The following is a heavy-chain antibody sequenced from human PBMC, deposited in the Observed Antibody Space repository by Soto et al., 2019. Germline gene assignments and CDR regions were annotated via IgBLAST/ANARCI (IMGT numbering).Heavy chain of an antibody. J-gene: IGHJ4*02. CDR2: ISSNGGST. CDR3: VKVFSSNDNIFKHRFAY. D-gene: IGHD2-2*01. Sequence: PGGSLRLSCAASGFIFSTYAMHWVRQAPGKGLEYVSAISSNGGSTYYADSVKGRFTISRDNSKNTLYLQMSSLRAEDTAVYYCVKVFSSNDNIFKHRFAYWGQGTLVTVSS. V-gene: IGHV3-64D*06. CDR1: GFIFSTYA.